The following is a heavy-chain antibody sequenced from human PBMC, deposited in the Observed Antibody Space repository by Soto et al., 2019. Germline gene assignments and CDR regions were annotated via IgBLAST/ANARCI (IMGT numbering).Heavy chain of an antibody. V-gene: IGHV3-30*18. J-gene: IGHJ4*02. Sequence: ESGGGVVQPGRSLRLSCAASGFTFSSYGMHWVRQAPGKGLEWVAVISYDGSNKYYADSVKGRFTISRDNSKNTLYLQMNSLRAEDTAVYYCAKVRALRFLEWLLSTDFDYWGQGTLVTVSS. D-gene: IGHD3-3*01. CDR3: AKVRALRFLEWLLSTDFDY. CDR1: GFTFSSYG. CDR2: ISYDGSNK.